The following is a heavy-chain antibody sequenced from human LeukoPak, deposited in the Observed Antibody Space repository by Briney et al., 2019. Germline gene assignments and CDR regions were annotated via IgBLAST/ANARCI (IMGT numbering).Heavy chain of an antibody. D-gene: IGHD6-13*01. V-gene: IGHV3-66*01. CDR2: IYSGGST. J-gene: IGHJ6*02. CDR1: GFAVSSNY. Sequence: GGSLRLTFADSGFAVSSNYMSWVPQAPGKGLEWVSVIYSGGSTYYADPVKGRFTISRDNSKNTLYLQMNSLGAEDTAVYYCARGRIAAGDTTLYYYYGMGVWGQGTTVSVSS. CDR3: ARGRIAAGDTTLYYYYGMGV.